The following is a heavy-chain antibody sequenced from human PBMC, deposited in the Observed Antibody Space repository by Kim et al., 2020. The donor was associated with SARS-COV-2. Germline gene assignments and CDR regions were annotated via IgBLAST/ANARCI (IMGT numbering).Heavy chain of an antibody. V-gene: IGHV4-34*01. CDR1: GGSFSGYY. J-gene: IGHJ5*02. CDR2: INHSGST. CDR3: ARGLNWFDP. Sequence: SETLSLTCAVYGGSFSGYYWSWIRQPPGKGLEWIGEINHSGSTNYNPSLKSRVTISVDTSKNQFSLKLSSVTAADTAVYYCARGLNWFDPWGQGTLVTVSS.